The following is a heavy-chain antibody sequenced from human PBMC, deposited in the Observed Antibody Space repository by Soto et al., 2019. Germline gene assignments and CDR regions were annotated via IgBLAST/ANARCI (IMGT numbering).Heavy chain of an antibody. CDR1: GGTFSSYA. V-gene: IGHV1-69*06. CDR3: AKGWTGYPYYSGMDV. J-gene: IGHJ6*02. CDR2: IIPIFGTA. D-gene: IGHD3-9*01. Sequence: QVQLVQSGAEVKKPGSSVKVSCKASGGTFSSYAISGVRQAPGQGLEWVGGIIPIFGTANYAQKFQGRVTMTAHKSTSTAYMELISLRSEDTAVYYCAKGWTGYPYYSGMDVWGQGTTVTVS.